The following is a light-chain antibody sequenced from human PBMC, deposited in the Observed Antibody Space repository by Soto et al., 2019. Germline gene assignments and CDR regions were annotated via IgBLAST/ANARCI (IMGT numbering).Light chain of an antibody. Sequence: QSVLTQPPSASGSRGQSVTISCTGTSSDVGAYNYVSWYQQYPGKAPKLMIHEVSKRPSGVADRFSGSKSGNTASLTISGLQAEDEADYYCSSYTSSNSHVFGSGTKVTVL. CDR1: SSDVGAYNY. J-gene: IGLJ1*01. CDR3: SSYTSSNSHV. CDR2: EVS. V-gene: IGLV2-8*01.